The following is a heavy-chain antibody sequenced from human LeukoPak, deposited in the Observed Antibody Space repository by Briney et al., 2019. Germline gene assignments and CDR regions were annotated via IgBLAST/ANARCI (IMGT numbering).Heavy chain of an antibody. CDR1: GFTFSNYA. J-gene: IGHJ4*02. CDR3: ASRPRADIGPLDF. CDR2: ISGDGSRT. Sequence: GGSLRLSCAVSGFTFSNYAMSWVRQAPGKGLEWVSSISGDGSRTYYTDSVKGRFTISRDNSKNTLYLQMNSLRADETAVYYCASRPRADIGPLDFWGQGTLVTVSS. D-gene: IGHD1-14*01. V-gene: IGHV3-23*01.